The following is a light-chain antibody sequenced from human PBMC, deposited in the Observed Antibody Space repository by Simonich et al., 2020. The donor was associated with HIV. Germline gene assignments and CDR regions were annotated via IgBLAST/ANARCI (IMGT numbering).Light chain of an antibody. Sequence: QSALTQPASVAGALGQSLTISCTGTSSDVGSYNLVSWYQQDPGKAPKLMIYEGSKRPSGVSNRFSGSKSGNTASLTISGLQAEDEADYYCCSYAGSDTVLFGGGTRLTVL. V-gene: IGLV2-23*01. CDR1: SSDVGSYNL. J-gene: IGLJ2*01. CDR3: CSYAGSDTVL. CDR2: EGS.